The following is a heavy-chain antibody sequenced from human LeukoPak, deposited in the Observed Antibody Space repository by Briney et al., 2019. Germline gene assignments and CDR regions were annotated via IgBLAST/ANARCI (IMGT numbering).Heavy chain of an antibody. CDR1: GFIFSNYW. J-gene: IGHJ6*04. V-gene: IGHV3-7*01. CDR3: ARVGLRFLEWSLIPSPVDV. CDR2: IKQDGSEK. Sequence: GGSLRLSCAGSGFIFSNYWMSWVRQAPGKGLEWVANIKQDGSEKYYVDSVKGRFTISRDNAKNSLYLQMNSLRAEDTAVYYCARVGLRFLEWSLIPSPVDVWGKGTTVIVSS. D-gene: IGHD3-3*01.